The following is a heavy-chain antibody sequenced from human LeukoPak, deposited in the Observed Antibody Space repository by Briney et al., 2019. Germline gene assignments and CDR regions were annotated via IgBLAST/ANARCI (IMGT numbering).Heavy chain of an antibody. CDR1: GFTFSSYS. CDR3: AKWGSSSQSGY. J-gene: IGHJ4*02. CDR2: ISSSSSYI. D-gene: IGHD3-16*01. Sequence: GGSLRLSCAASGFTFSSYSMNWVRQAPGKGLEWVSSISSSSSYIYYADSVRGRFTISRDNAKNSLYLQMNSLRTEDTAVYYCAKWGSSSQSGYWGQGTLVTVSS. V-gene: IGHV3-21*01.